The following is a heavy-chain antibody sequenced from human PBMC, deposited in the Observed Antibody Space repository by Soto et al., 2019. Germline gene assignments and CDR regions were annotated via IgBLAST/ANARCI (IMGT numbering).Heavy chain of an antibody. CDR2: ISAYNGNT. J-gene: IGHJ3*02. CDR1: GYTFTSYG. V-gene: IGHV1-18*01. D-gene: IGHD3-9*01. CDR3: ARDLDDILTGYYSDDAFDI. Sequence: ASVKVSCKASGYTFTSYGVSWVRQAPEQGLEWMGWISAYNGNTNYAQKLQGRVTMTTDTSTSTAYMELRSLRSDDTAVYYCARDLDDILTGYYSDDAFDIWGQGTMVTVSS.